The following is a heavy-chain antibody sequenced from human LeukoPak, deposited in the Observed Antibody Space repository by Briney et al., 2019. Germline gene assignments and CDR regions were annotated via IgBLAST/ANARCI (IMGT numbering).Heavy chain of an antibody. CDR1: GYTFTAYY. D-gene: IGHD6-19*01. CDR3: ARGGYNGWSTLDY. J-gene: IGHJ4*02. CDR2: LNPNTGVT. V-gene: IGHV1-2*02. Sequence: ASVQVSCKASGYTFTAYYLTWVRQAPGQGLEWMGWLNPNTGVTNYAQKFQGRVTMTRDTSITTAYMDLSWLTSDDTAVYFCARGGYNGWSTLDYWGQGTLVTVSS.